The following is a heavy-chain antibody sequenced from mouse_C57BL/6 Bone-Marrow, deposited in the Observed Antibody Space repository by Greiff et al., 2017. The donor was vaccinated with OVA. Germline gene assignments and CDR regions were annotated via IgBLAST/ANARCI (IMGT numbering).Heavy chain of an antibody. CDR1: GFNIKDDY. CDR2: IDPENGDT. J-gene: IGHJ3*01. CDR3: TTDYYGSSPD. D-gene: IGHD1-1*01. Sequence: VQLKESGAELVRPGASVKLSCTASGFNIKDDYMHWVKQRPEQGLEWIGWIDPENGDTEYASKFQGKATITADTSSNTAYLQLSSLTSEDTAVYYCTTDYYGSSPDWGQGTLVTVSA. V-gene: IGHV14-4*01.